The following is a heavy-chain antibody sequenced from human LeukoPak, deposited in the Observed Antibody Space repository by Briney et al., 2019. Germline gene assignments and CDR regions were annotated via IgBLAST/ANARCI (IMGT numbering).Heavy chain of an antibody. Sequence: PSETLSLTCTVSGGSISSGGYSWSWIRQHPGKGLEWIGYIYYSGSTNYNPSLKSRVTISVDTSKNQFSLKLSSVTAADTAVYYCARNPHGYSSGWYYFDYWGQGTLVTVSS. J-gene: IGHJ4*02. D-gene: IGHD6-19*01. CDR2: IYYSGST. V-gene: IGHV4-31*03. CDR3: ARNPHGYSSGWYYFDY. CDR1: GGSISSGGYS.